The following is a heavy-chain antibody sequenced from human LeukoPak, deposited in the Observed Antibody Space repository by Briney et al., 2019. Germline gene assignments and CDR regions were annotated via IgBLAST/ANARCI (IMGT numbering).Heavy chain of an antibody. CDR2: IYYSGGT. Sequence: LRLSCAASGFTFSSYAMSWVRQAPGKGLEWTGYIYYSGGTYYNPSLKSRVTISVDTSKNQFSLNLSSVTAADTAVYYCARIVVGATFDYWGQGTLVTVSS. J-gene: IGHJ4*02. D-gene: IGHD2-15*01. CDR3: ARIVVGATFDY. CDR1: GFTFSSYA. V-gene: IGHV4-31*11.